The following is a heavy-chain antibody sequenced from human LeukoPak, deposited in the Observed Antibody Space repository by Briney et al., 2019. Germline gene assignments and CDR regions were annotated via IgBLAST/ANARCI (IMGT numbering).Heavy chain of an antibody. J-gene: IGHJ6*02. D-gene: IGHD3-10*01. CDR1: GFTFSSYS. CDR2: ISSSSSYI. Sequence: PGGSLRLSCAASGFTFSSYSMNWVRQAPGKGLEWVSSISSSSSYIYYADSVKGRFTISRDNAKNSLYLQMNSLGAEDTAVYYCATEKKGGSGSYYHYYYYGMDVWGQGTTVTVSS. CDR3: ATEKKGGSGSYYHYYYYGMDV. V-gene: IGHV3-21*01.